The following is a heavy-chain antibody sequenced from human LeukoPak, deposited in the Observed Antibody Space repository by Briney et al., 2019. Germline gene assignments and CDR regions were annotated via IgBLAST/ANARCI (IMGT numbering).Heavy chain of an antibody. V-gene: IGHV1-2*02. Sequence: ASVKVSCKASGYTFTGYYMHWVRQAPGQGLEWMGWINPNSGGTNYAQKFQGRVTMTRDTSISTAYMELSRLRSDDTAVYYCARAEELYYYDSSGYYFYWGQGTLATVSS. CDR2: INPNSGGT. D-gene: IGHD3-22*01. CDR3: ARAEELYYYDSSGYYFY. J-gene: IGHJ4*02. CDR1: GYTFTGYY.